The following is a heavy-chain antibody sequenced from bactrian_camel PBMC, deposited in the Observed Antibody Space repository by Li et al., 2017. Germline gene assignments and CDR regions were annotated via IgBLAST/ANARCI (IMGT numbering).Heavy chain of an antibody. Sequence: HVQLVESGGGSVQAGESLTLSCAASGVTRNMGSMGWFRQAPGKEREGVAVIDSDGTTSYADSVKGRFTTSKVNANVTVYLQMDNLKPEDTAMYYCAAACRGERARISIKALRNVSITDFGYWGQGTQVTVS. CDR2: IDSDGTT. V-gene: IGHV3S53*01. CDR1: GVTRNMGS. J-gene: IGHJ6*01. D-gene: IGHD3*01. CDR3: AAACRGERARISIKALRNVSITDFGY.